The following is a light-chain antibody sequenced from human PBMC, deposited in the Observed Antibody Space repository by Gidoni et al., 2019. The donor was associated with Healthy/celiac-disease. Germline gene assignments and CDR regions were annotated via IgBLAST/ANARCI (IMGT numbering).Light chain of an antibody. V-gene: IGKV3-20*01. CDR2: GAS. Sequence: VLTQSPGTLSLSPGERATLSCRASQSVSSSYLAWYQQKPGQAPRLLIYGASSRATGIPDRFSGSGSGTDFTLTISRLEPEDFAVYYCQQYGSSPRTLGQGTKVEIK. CDR3: QQYGSSPRT. J-gene: IGKJ1*01. CDR1: QSVSSSY.